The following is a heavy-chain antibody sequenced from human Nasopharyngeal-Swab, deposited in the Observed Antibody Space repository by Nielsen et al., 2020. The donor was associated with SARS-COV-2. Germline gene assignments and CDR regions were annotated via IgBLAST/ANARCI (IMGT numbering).Heavy chain of an antibody. J-gene: IGHJ4*02. CDR3: AKGTGMTYRAIDY. D-gene: IGHD1-14*01. Sequence: GGSLRLSCAASGLTFSSYGMNWVRQAPGKGLEWVSSISSSSSYIYYADSVKGRFTISRDNAKNSLYLQMNSLRAEDTAVYYCAKGTGMTYRAIDYWGQGTLVTAS. V-gene: IGHV3-21*01. CDR2: ISSSSSYI. CDR1: GLTFSSYG.